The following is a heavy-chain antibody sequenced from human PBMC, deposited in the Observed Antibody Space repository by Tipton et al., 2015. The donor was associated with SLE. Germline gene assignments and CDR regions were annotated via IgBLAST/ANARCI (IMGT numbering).Heavy chain of an antibody. CDR3: ATTGGVTMIVPDY. D-gene: IGHD3-22*01. Sequence: TLSLTCTVSGGSISGHYWSWIRQPPGKGMEWIGDIYYSGSTNYNPALKSRVTISVDTSKNQFSLKLSSVTAADTAVYYCATTGGVTMIVPDYWGQGTLVTVSS. J-gene: IGHJ4*02. CDR2: IYYSGST. V-gene: IGHV4-59*11. CDR1: GGSISGHY.